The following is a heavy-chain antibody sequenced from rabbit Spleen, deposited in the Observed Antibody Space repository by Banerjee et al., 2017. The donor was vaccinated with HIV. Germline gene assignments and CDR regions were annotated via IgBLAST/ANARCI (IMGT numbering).Heavy chain of an antibody. CDR1: GFSSSSRYW. CDR2: IYTGDDTT. CDR3: ARDDTNIGDYGYTDLQL. D-gene: IGHD6-1*01. J-gene: IGHJ3*01. Sequence: QEQLEESGGGLVKPEGSLTLTCTASGFSSSSRYWICWVRQAPGKGLEWIGCIYTGDDTTYYANWAKGRFTISKTSSTTVTLQMTSLPAADTATYFCARDDTNIGDYGYTDLQLWGQGTLVTVS. V-gene: IGHV1S45*01.